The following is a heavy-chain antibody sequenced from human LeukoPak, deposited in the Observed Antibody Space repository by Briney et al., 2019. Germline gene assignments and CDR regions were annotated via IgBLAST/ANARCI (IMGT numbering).Heavy chain of an antibody. Sequence: SETLSLTCTVSGGSISSGSYYWSWIRPPAGKGLEWIGRIYTSGSTNYNPSLKSRVTISVDTSKNQFSLKLSSVTAADTAVYYCARDYYDSSGEGAYFDYWGQGTLVTVSS. CDR2: IYTSGST. CDR3: ARDYYDSSGEGAYFDY. V-gene: IGHV4-61*02. J-gene: IGHJ4*02. CDR1: GGSISSGSYY. D-gene: IGHD3-22*01.